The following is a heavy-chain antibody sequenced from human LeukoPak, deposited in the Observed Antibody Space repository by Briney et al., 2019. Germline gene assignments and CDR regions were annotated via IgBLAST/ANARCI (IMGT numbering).Heavy chain of an antibody. CDR2: ISAYNGNT. CDR3: ARARGIAVAARRWFDP. Sequence: GASVKVSCKASGYTFTSYGISWVRQAPGQGLEWMGWISAYNGNTNYAQKLQGRVTMTTDTSTSTAYMELRSLRSDDTAVYYCARARGIAVAARRWFDPWGQGTLVTVSS. V-gene: IGHV1-18*01. D-gene: IGHD6-19*01. J-gene: IGHJ5*02. CDR1: GYTFTSYG.